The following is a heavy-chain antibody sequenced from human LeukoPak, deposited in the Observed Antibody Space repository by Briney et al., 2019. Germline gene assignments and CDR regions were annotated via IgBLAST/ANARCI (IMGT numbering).Heavy chain of an antibody. J-gene: IGHJ4*02. Sequence: GGSLRLSCAASGFTFSSCSMNWVRLAPGKGWEWVSSISGSSSYLNYADSVKGRFTISRDNAKNSLYLQMNSLRAEDTAVYYCARPSGSGWYWSIYYFDYWGQGTLVTVSS. CDR3: ARPSGSGWYWSIYYFDY. CDR2: ISGSSSYL. D-gene: IGHD6-19*01. V-gene: IGHV3-21*01. CDR1: GFTFSSCS.